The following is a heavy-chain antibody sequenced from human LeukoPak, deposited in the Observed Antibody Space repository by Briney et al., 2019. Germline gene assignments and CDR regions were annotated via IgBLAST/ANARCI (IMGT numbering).Heavy chain of an antibody. J-gene: IGHJ4*02. CDR2: INHSGST. V-gene: IGHV4-34*01. CDR1: GGSFSGYY. D-gene: IGHD6-19*01. CDR3: ATPSRYSSGWYGVGY. Sequence: SETLSLTCAVYGGSFSGYYWSWIRQPPGKGPEWIGEINHSGSTNYNPSLKSRVTISVDTSKNQFSLKLSSVTAADTAVYYCATPSRYSSGWYGVGYWGQGTLVTVSS.